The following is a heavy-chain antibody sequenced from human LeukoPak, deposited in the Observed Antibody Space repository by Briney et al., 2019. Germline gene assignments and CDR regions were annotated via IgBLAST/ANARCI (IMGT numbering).Heavy chain of an antibody. V-gene: IGHV3-48*04. Sequence: GGSLRLSCAASGFTFSTYSMNSVRQAPGEGLEWVSYISSSGSTIYYADSVKGRFTISRDNAKNSLYLQMNSLRAEDTAVYYCARNNLYYYDSSGYYYPYYYYYYMDVWGKGTTVTVSS. CDR3: ARNNLYYYDSSGYYYPYYYYYYMDV. J-gene: IGHJ6*03. CDR2: ISSSGSTI. D-gene: IGHD3-22*01. CDR1: GFTFSTYS.